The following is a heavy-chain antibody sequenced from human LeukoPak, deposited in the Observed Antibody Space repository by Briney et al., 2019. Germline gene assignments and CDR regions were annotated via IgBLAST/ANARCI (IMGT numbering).Heavy chain of an antibody. CDR2: ISYDRSNK. CDR1: GFTFRDYD. Sequence: GGSLRLSCTPSGFTFRDYDISWVRQAPGKGLGWVAVISYDRSNKYYADSVKCRFTISRDNSKNTLYLQMNSLRAEDTAVYYCAKEQRLLQFFDYWGQGTLVTVSS. CDR3: AKEQRLLQFFDY. V-gene: IGHV3-30*18. J-gene: IGHJ4*02. D-gene: IGHD5-24*01.